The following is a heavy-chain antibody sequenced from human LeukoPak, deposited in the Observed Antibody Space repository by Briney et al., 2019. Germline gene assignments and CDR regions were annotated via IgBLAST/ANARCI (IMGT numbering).Heavy chain of an antibody. V-gene: IGHV3-66*02. CDR1: GFTVSSNY. D-gene: IGHD6-6*01. Sequence: PGGSLRLSCAASGFTVSSNYMSWVRQAPGKGLEWVSVIYSGGSTYYADFVKGRFTISRDNSKNTLYLQMNSLRAEDTAVYYCARGTSSSSGIGDYWGQGTLVTVSS. CDR2: IYSGGST. J-gene: IGHJ4*02. CDR3: ARGTSSSSGIGDY.